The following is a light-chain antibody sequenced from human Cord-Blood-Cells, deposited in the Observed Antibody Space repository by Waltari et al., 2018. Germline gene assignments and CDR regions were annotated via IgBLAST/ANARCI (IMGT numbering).Light chain of an antibody. Sequence: QSALTQPASVSGSPGQSITISCPGTSSDVGSSNLASWYQQHPGKAPKLMIYEGSKRPSGVSNRFSGSKSGNTASLTISGLQAEDEADYYCCSYAGSSSLYVFGTGTKVTVL. CDR1: SSDVGSSNL. CDR2: EGS. J-gene: IGLJ1*01. V-gene: IGLV2-23*01. CDR3: CSYAGSSSLYV.